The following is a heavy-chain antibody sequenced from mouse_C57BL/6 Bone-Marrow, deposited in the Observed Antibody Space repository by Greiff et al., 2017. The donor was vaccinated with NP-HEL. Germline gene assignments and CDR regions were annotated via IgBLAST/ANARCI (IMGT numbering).Heavy chain of an antibody. CDR2: INPSSGYT. CDR1: GYTFTSYT. V-gene: IGHV1-4*01. J-gene: IGHJ3*01. D-gene: IGHD1-1*01. CDR3: ARSDITTAFAY. Sequence: QVQLQQSGAELARPGASVKMSCKASGYTFTSYTMHWVKQRPGQGLEWIGDINPSSGYTKYNQKFKDKATLTADKSSSTAYMQLSSLTSEDSAVYYCARSDITTAFAYWGQGTLVTVSA.